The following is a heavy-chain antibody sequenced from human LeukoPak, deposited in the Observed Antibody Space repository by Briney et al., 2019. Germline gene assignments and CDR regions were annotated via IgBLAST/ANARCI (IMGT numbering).Heavy chain of an antibody. Sequence: GGSLRLSCAASGFTFDDYGMNWVRQAPGKGLEWVSGISWNSGSIGYADSVKGRFTISRDNAKNSLYLQMNSLRPEDTALYYCAKGKFYYGSGTYYYFDYWGQGTLVTVSS. J-gene: IGHJ4*02. CDR3: AKGKFYYGSGTYYYFDY. CDR2: ISWNSGSI. V-gene: IGHV3-9*01. D-gene: IGHD3-10*01. CDR1: GFTFDDYG.